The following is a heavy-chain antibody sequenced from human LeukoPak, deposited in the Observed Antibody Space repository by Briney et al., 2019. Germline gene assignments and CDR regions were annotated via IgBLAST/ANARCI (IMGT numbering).Heavy chain of an antibody. CDR2: IIPIIGIP. V-gene: IGHV1-69*10. J-gene: IGHJ6*02. D-gene: IGHD5-18*01. CDR1: GGSFINYA. Sequence: SVKVSCKASGGSFINYAINWVRQAPGQGLEWMGGIIPIIGIPDYAQKFQGRVTISADTSTNTAYMELTSLRSEDTAVYYCARGGPTSSWIQLPWGQGTTVTVS. CDR3: ARGGPTSSWIQLP.